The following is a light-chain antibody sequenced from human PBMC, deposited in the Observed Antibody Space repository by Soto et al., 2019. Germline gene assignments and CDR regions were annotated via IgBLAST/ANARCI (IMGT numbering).Light chain of an antibody. CDR3: CSYTSISTGVL. CDR2: EVS. CDR1: SSDVGDYSY. V-gene: IGLV2-14*01. J-gene: IGLJ2*01. Sequence: QSALTQPASVSGSPGQSITISCTGASSDVGDYSYVSWYQHHPGQAPELLIYEVSNRPSGVSHRFSGSKSGNTAPLTISGLQAEDEADYYCCSYTSISTGVLFGGGTKLTVL.